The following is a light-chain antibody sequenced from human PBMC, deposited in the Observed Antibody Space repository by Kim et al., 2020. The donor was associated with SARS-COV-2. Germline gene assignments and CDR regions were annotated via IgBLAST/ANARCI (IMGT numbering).Light chain of an antibody. CDR1: NIGSKN. CDR2: RDS. CDR3: QVWDSSTDV. V-gene: IGLV3-9*01. J-gene: IGLJ1*01. Sequence: VALGQTARITCGGNNIGSKNVNWYQQKPGPAPVLVIYRDSNRPSGIPERFSGSNSGNTATLTISRAQAGDEADYYCQVWDSSTDVFGTGTKVTVL.